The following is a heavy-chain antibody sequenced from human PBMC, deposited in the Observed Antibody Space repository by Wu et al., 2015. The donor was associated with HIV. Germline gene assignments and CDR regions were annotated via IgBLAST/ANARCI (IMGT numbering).Heavy chain of an antibody. CDR3: AREVTGDRNAFDI. J-gene: IGHJ3*02. CDR1: GYRFSSYG. Sequence: QVQLVQSGVEVKKAGASVKVSCKGSGYRFSSYGITWVRQAPGQGLEWLGWISAYNGDTNYAQRLQGRVTLTTDTSTSTAYMELRSLRYGDTAVYYCAREVTGDRNAFDIWGQGTSGHRLF. D-gene: IGHD7-27*01. CDR2: ISAYNGDT. V-gene: IGHV1-18*01.